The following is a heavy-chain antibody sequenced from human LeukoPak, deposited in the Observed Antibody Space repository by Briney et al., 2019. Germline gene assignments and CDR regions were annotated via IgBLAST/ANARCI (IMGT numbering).Heavy chain of an antibody. CDR3: TRRYGSTYWYFDL. CDR2: IRGKPYGGTT. V-gene: IGHV3-49*04. CDR1: GFTFGDYA. Sequence: GGSLRLSCTASGFTFGDYAMSWVRQAPGKGLEWVGFIRGKPYGGTTEYAASVRGRFTISRDDSKSIAYLQMNSLKTEDTALYFCTRRYGSTYWYFDLWGRGTLVTVSS. D-gene: IGHD2-2*01. J-gene: IGHJ2*01.